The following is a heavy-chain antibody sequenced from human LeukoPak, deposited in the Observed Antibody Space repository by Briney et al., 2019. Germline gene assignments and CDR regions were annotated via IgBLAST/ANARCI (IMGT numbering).Heavy chain of an antibody. CDR1: GYTFTSHG. CDR3: ARPYGSGSYYFVDV. V-gene: IGHV1-18*01. D-gene: IGHD3-10*01. CDR2: ISAYNGDT. Sequence: ASVKVSCMASGYTFTSHGFSWVRQAPGQGLEWMGWISAYNGDTKYAQKFQGRVTMTTETSTSTAYMELRSLRSEDTAVYYCARPYGSGSYYFVDVWGQGTTVTVSS. J-gene: IGHJ6*02.